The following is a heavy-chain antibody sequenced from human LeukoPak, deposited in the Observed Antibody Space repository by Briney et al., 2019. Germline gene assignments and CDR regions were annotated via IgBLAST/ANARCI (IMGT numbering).Heavy chain of an antibody. D-gene: IGHD3-9*01. J-gene: IGHJ4*02. Sequence: GASVKVSCKASGYTFTSYGISWVRQAPGQGLXXXXXXSAYNGNTNYAQKLQGRVTMTTDTSTSTAYMELRSLRSDDTAVYYCARGDYDILTGYYPFDYWGQGTLVTVSS. CDR2: XSAYNGNT. V-gene: IGHV1-18*04. CDR1: GYTFTSYG. CDR3: ARGDYDILTGYYPFDY.